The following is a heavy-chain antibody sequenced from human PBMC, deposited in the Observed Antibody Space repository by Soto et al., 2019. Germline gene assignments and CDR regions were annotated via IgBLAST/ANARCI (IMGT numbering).Heavy chain of an antibody. CDR2: ISAYNGNT. CDR3: ETTEARTGHYYYGMDV. J-gene: IGHJ6*02. D-gene: IGHD6-6*01. V-gene: IGHV1-18*01. CDR1: GYTFTSYG. Sequence: ASVKVSCKASGYTFTSYGISWVRQAPGQGLEWMGWISAYNGNTNYAQKLQGRVTMTTDTSTSTAYMELRSLRSNDTAVYYCETTEARTGHYYYGMDVWGQGTTVTVS.